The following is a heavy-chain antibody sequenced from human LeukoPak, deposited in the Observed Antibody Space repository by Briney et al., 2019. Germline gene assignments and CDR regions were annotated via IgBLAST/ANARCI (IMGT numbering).Heavy chain of an antibody. Sequence: SETLSLTCTVSGGSISSSSYYWGWIRQPPGKGLEWIGSIYYSGSTYYNPSLKSRVTISVDTSKNQFSLKLSSVTAADTAVYYCAREARNYYDSSGYGFDPWGQGTLVTVSS. CDR1: GGSISSSSYY. D-gene: IGHD3-22*01. J-gene: IGHJ5*02. CDR3: AREARNYYDSSGYGFDP. V-gene: IGHV4-39*07. CDR2: IYYSGST.